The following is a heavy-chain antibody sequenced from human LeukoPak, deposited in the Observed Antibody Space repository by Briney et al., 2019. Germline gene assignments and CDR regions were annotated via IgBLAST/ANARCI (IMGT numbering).Heavy chain of an antibody. CDR3: ARSELGGVYFQQ. J-gene: IGHJ1*01. V-gene: IGHV4-4*02. Sequence: ASGTLSLTCAVSGGSISSGNWWSWVRQPPGKGLEWIGQIYHSGSTNYNPSLKSRVTTSLDKSKNQFSLNVRSVTAADTAVYYCARSELGGVYFQQWGQGTLVTVSS. D-gene: IGHD3-16*01. CDR2: IYHSGST. CDR1: GGSISSGNW.